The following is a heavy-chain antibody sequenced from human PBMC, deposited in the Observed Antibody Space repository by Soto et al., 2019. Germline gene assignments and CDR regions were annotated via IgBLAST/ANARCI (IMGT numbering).Heavy chain of an antibody. Sequence: PGGSLRLSCAASGFTFSSYRMNWVRQAPGKGLEWVSAISGSGGSTYYADSVKGRFTISRDNSKNTLYLQMNSLRAEDTAVYYCAKGRQQQLVLWDYYYYYGIDVWGQGTTVPVSS. V-gene: IGHV3-23*01. CDR1: GFTFSSYR. CDR3: AKGRQQQLVLWDYYYYYGIDV. J-gene: IGHJ6*02. CDR2: ISGSGGST. D-gene: IGHD6-13*01.